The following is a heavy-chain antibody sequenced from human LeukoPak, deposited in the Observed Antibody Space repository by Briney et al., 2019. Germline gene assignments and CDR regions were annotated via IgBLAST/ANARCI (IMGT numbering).Heavy chain of an antibody. CDR2: IIPILGIA. CDR1: GGTFSSYA. J-gene: IGHJ4*02. CDR3: AGEEVAAIVYDY. Sequence: TSVKVSCKASGGTFSSYAISWVRQAPGQGLEWMGRIIPILGIANYAQKFQGRVTITADKSTSTAYMELSSLRSEDTAVYYCAGEEVAAIVYDYWGQGTLVTVSS. D-gene: IGHD2-15*01. V-gene: IGHV1-69*04.